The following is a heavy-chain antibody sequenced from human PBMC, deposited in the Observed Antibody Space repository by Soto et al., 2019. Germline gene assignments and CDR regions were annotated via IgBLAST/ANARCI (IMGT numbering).Heavy chain of an antibody. V-gene: IGHV4-59*01. Sequence: SEDRCLTWSGSAGSIMTYYWSGIRQHPGKGLEWIGYVYHSGSTKYNPSLKSRVTISVDTSKNKFSLKLTSLTAADKAVYYFERDQGSSTFYFHFRRRGTLATV. CDR3: ERDQGSSTFYFHF. J-gene: IGHJ2*01. CDR1: AGSIMTYY. D-gene: IGHD3-16*01. CDR2: VYHSGST.